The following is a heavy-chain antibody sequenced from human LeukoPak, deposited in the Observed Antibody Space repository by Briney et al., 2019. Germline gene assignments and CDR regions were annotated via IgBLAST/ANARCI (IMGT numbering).Heavy chain of an antibody. CDR3: ARDLRITGTTVWYFDY. Sequence: PGGPLRLSCAASGFPFSSYRMSWLRQAPGKGLEWVANIKQDGSEKYYVDSVKGRFTISRDNAKNSLYLQMNSLRAEDTAVYYCARDLRITGTTVWYFDYWGQGTLVTVSS. J-gene: IGHJ4*02. D-gene: IGHD1-7*01. CDR2: IKQDGSEK. CDR1: GFPFSSYR. V-gene: IGHV3-7*01.